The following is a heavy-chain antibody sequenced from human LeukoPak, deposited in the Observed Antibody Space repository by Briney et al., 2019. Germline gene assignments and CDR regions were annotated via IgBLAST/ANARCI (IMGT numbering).Heavy chain of an antibody. J-gene: IGHJ4*02. CDR2: IIPIFGTA. CDR3: ASSPLYYDSSGRPFDY. V-gene: IGHV1-69*05. Sequence: VASVKVSCKASGGTFSSYAISWVRQAPGQGLEWMGGIIPIFGTANYAQKFQGRVTITTDESTSTAYMELSSLRSEDTAVYYCASSPLYYDSSGRPFDYWGQGTLVTASS. D-gene: IGHD3-22*01. CDR1: GGTFSSYA.